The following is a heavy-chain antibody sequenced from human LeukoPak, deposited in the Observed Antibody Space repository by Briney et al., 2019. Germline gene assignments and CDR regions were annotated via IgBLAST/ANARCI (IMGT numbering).Heavy chain of an antibody. J-gene: IGHJ4*02. CDR1: GYTFSGYY. V-gene: IGHV1-2*02. CDR3: ARVGSSGWYVHPTLDY. CDR2: INPSNGDT. Sequence: ASVKVSCKASGYTFSGYYIHWVRQAPGQGLEWMAWINPSNGDTNYAQKFQGRVTMTRDTSISTAYMELTRLISYDTAVYYCARVGSSGWYVHPTLDYWGQGTLVTVSS. D-gene: IGHD6-19*01.